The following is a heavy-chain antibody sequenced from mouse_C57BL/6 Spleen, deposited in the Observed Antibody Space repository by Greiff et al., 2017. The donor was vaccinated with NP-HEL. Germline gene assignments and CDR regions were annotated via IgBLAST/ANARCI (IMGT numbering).Heavy chain of an antibody. V-gene: IGHV1-74*01. Sequence: QVQLKQPGAELVKPGASVKVSCKASGYTFTSYWMHWVKQRPGQGLEWLGRIHPSDSDTNYNQKFKGKATLTVDKSSSTAYMQLSSLTSEDSAVYYCAIAWGGDYFDYWGQGTTLTVSS. J-gene: IGHJ2*01. D-gene: IGHD4-1*01. CDR1: GYTFTSYW. CDR3: AIAWGGDYFDY. CDR2: IHPSDSDT.